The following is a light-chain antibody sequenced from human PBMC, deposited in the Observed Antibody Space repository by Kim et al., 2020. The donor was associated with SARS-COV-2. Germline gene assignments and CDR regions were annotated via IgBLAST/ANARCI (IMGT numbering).Light chain of an antibody. CDR1: QRISTW. CDR2: KAS. CDR3: QQYNSYSQT. J-gene: IGKJ1*01. V-gene: IGKV1-5*03. Sequence: GSVGDRVTITCRASQRISTWLAWYQQKPVKAPKLLIYKASSLESGVPSRFSGSGSGTEFTLTISSLQPDDFATYYCQQYNSYSQTFGQGTKVDIK.